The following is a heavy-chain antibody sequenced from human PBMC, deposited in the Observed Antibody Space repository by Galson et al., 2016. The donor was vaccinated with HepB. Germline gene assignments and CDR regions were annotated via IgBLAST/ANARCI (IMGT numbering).Heavy chain of an antibody. V-gene: IGHV4-4*02. CDR1: GGSIISTNW. Sequence: SETLSLTCAVSGGSIISTNWWSWVRQPPGKGLEWIGEIYHSGSTNYNPSLESRVTIPVDKSKNQFSLKRSSVTAADTAVYYCARQKAVTGHFDYWGQGTLVTVSS. D-gene: IGHD4-11*01. J-gene: IGHJ4*02. CDR3: ARQKAVTGHFDY. CDR2: IYHSGST.